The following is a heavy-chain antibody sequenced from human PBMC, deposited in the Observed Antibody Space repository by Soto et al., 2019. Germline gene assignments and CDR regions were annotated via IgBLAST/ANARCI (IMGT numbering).Heavy chain of an antibody. CDR3: ARGGNGSGSYSHYYGMDV. Sequence: PGGSLRLSCAASGFTFSSYAMHWVRQAPGKGLEWVAVISYDGSNKYYADSVKGRFTISRDNSKNTLYLQMNSLRAEDTAVYYCARGGNGSGSYSHYYGMDVWGQGTTVTVS. CDR1: GFTFSSYA. J-gene: IGHJ6*02. V-gene: IGHV3-30-3*01. D-gene: IGHD3-10*01. CDR2: ISYDGSNK.